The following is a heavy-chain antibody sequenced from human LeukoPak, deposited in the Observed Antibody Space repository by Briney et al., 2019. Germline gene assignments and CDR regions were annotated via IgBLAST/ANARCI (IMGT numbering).Heavy chain of an antibody. CDR1: GFTFSTNW. Sequence: GGSLRLSCATSGFTFSTNWMHGVRQAPGKGLVWVSRIKGDGSITNYADSVKGRFTISRDNAKNTLYLQMNSLRAEDTAVYYCARDRVSYSSGWYGGLDYWGQGTLVTVSS. V-gene: IGHV3-74*01. CDR2: IKGDGSIT. D-gene: IGHD6-19*01. J-gene: IGHJ4*02. CDR3: ARDRVSYSSGWYGGLDY.